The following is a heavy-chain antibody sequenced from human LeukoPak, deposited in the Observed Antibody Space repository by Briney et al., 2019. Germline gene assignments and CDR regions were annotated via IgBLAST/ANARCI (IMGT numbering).Heavy chain of an antibody. D-gene: IGHD4-17*01. CDR1: GYTFTGSY. CDR2: INPNSGGT. J-gene: IGHJ4*02. Sequence: ASVKVSCKASGYTFTGSYMHRVRQAPGQGLEWMGWINPNSGGTNYAQKLQGRVTMTTDTSTSTAYMELRGLRSDDTAVYYCARVARDYGDYVQFDYWGQGTLVTVSS. CDR3: ARVARDYGDYVQFDY. V-gene: IGHV1-2*02.